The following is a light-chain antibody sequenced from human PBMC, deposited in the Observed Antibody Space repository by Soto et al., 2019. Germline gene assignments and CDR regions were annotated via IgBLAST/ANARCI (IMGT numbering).Light chain of an antibody. CDR3: QQCYMGWT. J-gene: IGKJ1*01. CDR1: QNIGRF. CDR2: DAS. Sequence: DIQMTKSPSTLSATVGDRVTITCRASQNIGRFLDWYHHQPGTAPKLLIYDASTLESGVPSRFSGTGAGTEFSCSITSLQAEGFGTYFCQQCYMGWTFGQGTK. V-gene: IGKV1-5*01.